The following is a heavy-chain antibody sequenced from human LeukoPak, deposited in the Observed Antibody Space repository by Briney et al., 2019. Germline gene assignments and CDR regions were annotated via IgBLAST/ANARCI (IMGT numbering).Heavy chain of an antibody. CDR2: IRYDGSNK. Sequence: TGGSLRLSCAASGFTFSSYGMHWVRQAPGKGLEWVAFIRYDGSNKYYADSVKGRFTISRDNSKNTLYLQMNSLRAEDTAVYYCAKDVIVVSSQGVYYYYYYYMDVWGKGTTVTVSS. J-gene: IGHJ6*03. CDR3: AKDVIVVSSQGVYYYYYYYMDV. D-gene: IGHD2-15*01. V-gene: IGHV3-30*02. CDR1: GFTFSSYG.